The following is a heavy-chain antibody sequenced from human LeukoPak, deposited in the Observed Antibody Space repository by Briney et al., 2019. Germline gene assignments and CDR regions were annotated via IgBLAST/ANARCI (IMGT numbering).Heavy chain of an antibody. D-gene: IGHD2/OR15-2a*01. CDR3: VKEYFRGFDQ. CDR2: ISNDGKLT. J-gene: IGHJ4*02. V-gene: IGHV3-30*18. Sequence: GRSLRLSCAASGFTFNSHGMHWVRRAPGKGLEWVAAISNDGKLTYYEDSVRGRFTISRDNSKNTVHLQMNSLRTEDTAVYHCVKEYFRGFDQWGQGTLVIVSS. CDR1: GFTFNSHG.